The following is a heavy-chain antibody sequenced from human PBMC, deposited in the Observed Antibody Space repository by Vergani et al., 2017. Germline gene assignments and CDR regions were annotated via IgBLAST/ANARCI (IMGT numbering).Heavy chain of an antibody. D-gene: IGHD5-18*01. V-gene: IGHV5-51*03. Sequence: EVQLVQSGAEVKKSGESLKISCKGSAYSFSSYWIGWVRQMPEKGLEWMGIIYPGDSDTRYSPSFQGQVTISADKSFSTAYLQWSSLKASDTAMYYCARLKRMGYSYGSLDYWGQGTLVTVSS. CDR3: ARLKRMGYSYGSLDY. J-gene: IGHJ4*02. CDR2: IYPGDSDT. CDR1: AYSFSSYW.